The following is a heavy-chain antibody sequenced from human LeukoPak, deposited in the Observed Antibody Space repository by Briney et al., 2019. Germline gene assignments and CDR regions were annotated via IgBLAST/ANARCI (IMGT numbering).Heavy chain of an antibody. CDR3: ARGQVATAIIDY. CDR2: IYYSGST. J-gene: IGHJ4*02. CDR1: GGSVSSGSYY. V-gene: IGHV4-61*01. Sequence: SETLSLTCTVSGGSVSSGSYYWSWIRQPPGKGLEWIGYIYYSGSTNYNPSLKSRVTISVDTSKNQFSLKLSSVTAADTAVYYCARGQVATAIIDYWGQGTLVTVSS. D-gene: IGHD2-21*02.